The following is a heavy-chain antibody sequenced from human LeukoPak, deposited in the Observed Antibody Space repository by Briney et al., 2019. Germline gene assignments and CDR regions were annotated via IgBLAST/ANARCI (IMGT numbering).Heavy chain of an antibody. D-gene: IGHD1/OR15-1a*01. Sequence: GGSLRLSCAASGFTFSSYGMHWVRQAPGKGLEWVAVISYDGSNKYYADSVEGRFTISRDNSKNTVYAQMNSLRADDTAVYYCTRAAGITGTSRDNWFDPWGQGTLVIVSS. J-gene: IGHJ5*02. CDR1: GFTFSSYG. V-gene: IGHV3-30*03. CDR3: TRAAGITGTSRDNWFDP. CDR2: ISYDGSNK.